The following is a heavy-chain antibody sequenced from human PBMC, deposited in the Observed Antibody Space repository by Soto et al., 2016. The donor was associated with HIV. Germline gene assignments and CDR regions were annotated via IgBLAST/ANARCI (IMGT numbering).Heavy chain of an antibody. D-gene: IGHD5-12*01. CDR3: ARDLFRRERTRSGDSFTATWYFDL. V-gene: IGHV4-31*03. J-gene: IGHJ2*01. CDR2: IFDSGST. Sequence: QVQLQESGPGLVKPSQTLSLTCTVSGGSISSGTYYWSWIRQHPEKGLEWIGYIFDSGSTYYNPSLKSRVAISVDTSKNQFSLKLSSVTAADTAVYYCARDLFRRERTRSGDSFTATWYFDLVGPWPPG. CDR1: GGSISSGTYY.